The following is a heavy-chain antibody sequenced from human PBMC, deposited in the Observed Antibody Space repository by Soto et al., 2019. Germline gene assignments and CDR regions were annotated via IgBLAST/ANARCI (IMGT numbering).Heavy chain of an antibody. Sequence: SETLSLTCAVSGDSIIGTHWWSWVRRPPGKGLEFIGETHHSRGTNYNPSLRSRVTMSLDKSKNQLSLILYSVTAADTGVYYCARETYGDYVGYFDPWGQGTLVTVSS. CDR2: THHSRGT. CDR1: GDSIIGTHW. CDR3: ARETYGDYVGYFDP. D-gene: IGHD4-17*01. J-gene: IGHJ5*02. V-gene: IGHV4-4*02.